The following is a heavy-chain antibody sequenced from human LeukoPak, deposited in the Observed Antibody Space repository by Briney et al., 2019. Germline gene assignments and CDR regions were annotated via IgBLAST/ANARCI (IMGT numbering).Heavy chain of an antibody. CDR2: IRYDGSNK. V-gene: IGHV3-30*02. CDR3: AKDRHSSSWFYFDY. D-gene: IGHD6-13*01. J-gene: IGHJ4*02. Sequence: GGSLRLSCAASGFTFSSYGMHWVRQAPGKGLEWVAFIRYDGSNKYYADSVKGRFTISRDNSKNTLYLQMNSLRAEDTAVYYCAKDRHSSSWFYFDYWGQGTLVTVSS. CDR1: GFTFSSYG.